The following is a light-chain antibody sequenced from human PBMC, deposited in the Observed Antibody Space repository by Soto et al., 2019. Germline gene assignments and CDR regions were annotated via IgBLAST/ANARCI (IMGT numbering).Light chain of an antibody. CDR3: RQYINRWT. V-gene: IGKV1-5*03. CDR2: KAS. J-gene: IGKJ1*01. CDR1: QSISTW. Sequence: DIQMTQSPSTLSASVGDRVTITCRASQSISTWLAWYQQKPGKAPKLLIYKASSLESGVPSRFSGSGSGTEFTLTISSLQPDDFATYYCRQYINRWTFGQGTKV.